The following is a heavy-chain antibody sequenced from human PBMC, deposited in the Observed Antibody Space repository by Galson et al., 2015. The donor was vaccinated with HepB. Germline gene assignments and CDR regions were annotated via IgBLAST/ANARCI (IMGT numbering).Heavy chain of an antibody. V-gene: IGHV3-30*18. J-gene: IGHJ4*02. CDR3: AKDQARYCSGGRCPRYFDY. Sequence: SLRLSCAASGFTFSTYGMHWVRQAPGKGLEWVAVISYDGSDKYFADSVKGRFTISRDNSKNTLYLQMNSLRAEDTAVYYCAKDQARYCSGGRCPRYFDYWGQGTLVTVSS. CDR2: ISYDGSDK. D-gene: IGHD2-15*01. CDR1: GFTFSTYG.